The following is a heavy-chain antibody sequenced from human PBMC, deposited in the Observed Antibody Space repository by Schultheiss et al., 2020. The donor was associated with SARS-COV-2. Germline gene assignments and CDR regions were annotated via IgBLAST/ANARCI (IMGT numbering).Heavy chain of an antibody. V-gene: IGHV3-74*01. Sequence: GGSLRLSCAASGFTFSSYWMHWVRQAPGKGLEWVSRISSDGSSKSYADSVEGRFTISRDNAKNTLYLQLNSLRGEDTAVYYCAKDLYGSRWYFDFWGQGTLVTVSS. CDR1: GFTFSSYW. D-gene: IGHD2/OR15-2a*01. J-gene: IGHJ4*02. CDR2: ISSDGSSK. CDR3: AKDLYGSRWYFDF.